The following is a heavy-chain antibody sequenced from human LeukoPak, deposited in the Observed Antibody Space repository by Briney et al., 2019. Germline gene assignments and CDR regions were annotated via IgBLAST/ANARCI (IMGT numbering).Heavy chain of an antibody. D-gene: IGHD4-17*01. Sequence: GESLKISCKGSGYSFTSYWIGWVRQMPGKGLECMGIIYPGDSDTRYSPSFQGQATISADQSINTAYLQWSSLKASDTAMYYCASLSYGDYFLDFWGQGTLVTVSS. CDR3: ASLSYGDYFLDF. J-gene: IGHJ4*02. V-gene: IGHV5-51*01. CDR2: IYPGDSDT. CDR1: GYSFTSYW.